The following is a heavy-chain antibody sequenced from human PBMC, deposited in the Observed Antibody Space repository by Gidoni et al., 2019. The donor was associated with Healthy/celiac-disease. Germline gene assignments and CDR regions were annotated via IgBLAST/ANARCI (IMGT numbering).Heavy chain of an antibody. V-gene: IGHV3-15*01. CDR3: TTVEGTVSYYYYGMDV. CDR2: IKSKTDGGTT. Sequence: EVQLVASGGGLVKPGGSLRLACAAPGFTFSNAGLGWVRQAPGKGPEWVGRIKSKTDGGTTDYAAPVKGRFTISRDDSKNTLYLQMNSLKTEDTAVYYCTTVEGTVSYYYYGMDVWGQGTTVTVSS. D-gene: IGHD4-4*01. CDR1: GFTFSNAG. J-gene: IGHJ6*02.